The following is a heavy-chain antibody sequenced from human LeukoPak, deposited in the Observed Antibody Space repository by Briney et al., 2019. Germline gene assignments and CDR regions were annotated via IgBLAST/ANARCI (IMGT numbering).Heavy chain of an antibody. CDR1: GFTFDDYA. CDR2: ISWNSGSI. CDR3: AKDISGYSGSYTHFDY. D-gene: IGHD1-26*01. Sequence: GGSLRLSCAASGFTFDDYAMHWVRQAPGKGLEWVSGISWNSGSIGYADSVKGRFTISRDNAKNSLYLQMNSLRAEDTALYYCAKDISGYSGSYTHFDYWGQGTTVTVSS. V-gene: IGHV3-9*01. J-gene: IGHJ4*03.